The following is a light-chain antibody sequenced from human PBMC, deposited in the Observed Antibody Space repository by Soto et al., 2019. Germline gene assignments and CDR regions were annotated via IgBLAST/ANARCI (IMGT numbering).Light chain of an antibody. CDR1: QDISNY. J-gene: IGKJ4*01. CDR2: DAS. Sequence: DIQMTQSPSSLSASLGYRLTITCQASQDISNYLNWYQQKPGKAPKLLIYDASNLETGVPSRFSGSGSGTDFTFTISSLQPEDIATYYCQQYDNLPPGFGGGTKG. V-gene: IGKV1-33*01. CDR3: QQYDNLPPG.